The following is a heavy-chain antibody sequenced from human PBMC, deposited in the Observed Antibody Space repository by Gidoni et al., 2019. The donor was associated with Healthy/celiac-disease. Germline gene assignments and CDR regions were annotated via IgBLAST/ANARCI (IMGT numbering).Heavy chain of an antibody. D-gene: IGHD3-22*01. J-gene: IGHJ3*02. Sequence: QVQLVQSGAEVKKPGASVKVSCKASGSTFTSDYMHWVRQAPGQGLEWMGIINPSGGSTSYAQKFQGRVTMTRDTSTSTVYMELSSLRSEDTAVYYCAREGSLYYDSSGYHELNDAFDIWGQGTMVTVSS. CDR1: GSTFTSDY. CDR3: AREGSLYYDSSGYHELNDAFDI. V-gene: IGHV1-46*03. CDR2: INPSGGST.